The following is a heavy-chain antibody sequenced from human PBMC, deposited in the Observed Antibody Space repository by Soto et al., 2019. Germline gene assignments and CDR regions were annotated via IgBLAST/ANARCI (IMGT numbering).Heavy chain of an antibody. Sequence: GGSLRLACSASGFTFNTYAMHWVRQAPGKGLEYVSAISDNGRKTYYADSVKGRFTISRDNSKNTLYLQMSSLITEDTAVYFCVKIGTTTRNLFDFWGQGTLVTVSS. V-gene: IGHV3-64D*06. CDR1: GFTFNTYA. CDR3: VKIGTTTRNLFDF. CDR2: ISDNGRKT. D-gene: IGHD1-26*01. J-gene: IGHJ4*02.